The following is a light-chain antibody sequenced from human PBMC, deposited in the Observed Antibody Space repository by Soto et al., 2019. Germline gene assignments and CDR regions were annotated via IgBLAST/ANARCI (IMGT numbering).Light chain of an antibody. CDR3: AAWDDSLNGVV. J-gene: IGLJ2*01. CDR1: SSNIGSNY. CDR2: RDN. Sequence: QSVLTQSPSASGTPGQRVTISCSGSSSNIGSNYVYWYQQLPGTAPKLLIYRDNQRPSGVPDRFSGSKSGTSASLAISGLRSEDEADYYCAAWDDSLNGVVFAGGTKLTVL. V-gene: IGLV1-47*01.